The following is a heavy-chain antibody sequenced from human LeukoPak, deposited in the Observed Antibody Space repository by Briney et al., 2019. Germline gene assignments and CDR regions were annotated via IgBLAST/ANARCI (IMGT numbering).Heavy chain of an antibody. CDR3: ARDYCSSTSCLFDY. CDR1: GYTFTGYY. V-gene: IGHV1-2*06. Sequence: ASVKVSFKASGYTFTGYYMHWVRQAPGQGLEWMGRINPNSGDTNYAQKFQGRVTMTRDTSISTAYMELSRLRSDDTAVYYCARDYCSSTSCLFDYWGQGTLVTVSS. CDR2: INPNSGDT. D-gene: IGHD2-2*01. J-gene: IGHJ4*02.